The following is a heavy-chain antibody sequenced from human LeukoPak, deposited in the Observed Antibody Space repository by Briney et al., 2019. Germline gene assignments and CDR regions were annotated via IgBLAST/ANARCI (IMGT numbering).Heavy chain of an antibody. D-gene: IGHD2-21*02. J-gene: IGHJ6*02. CDR3: AREVVVTAGYYYYGMDV. V-gene: IGHV4-31*03. CDR1: GGSISSGGYY. CDR2: IYYSGST. Sequence: SQTLSLTCTVSGGSISSGGYYWSWIRQHPGEGLEWIGYIYYSGSTYYNPSLKGRVTISVDTSKNQFSLKLSSVTAADTAVYYCAREVVVTAGYYYYGMDVWGQGTTVTVSS.